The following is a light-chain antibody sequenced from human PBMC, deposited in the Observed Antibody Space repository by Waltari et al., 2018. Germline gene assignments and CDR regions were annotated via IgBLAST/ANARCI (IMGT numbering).Light chain of an antibody. J-gene: IGLJ3*02. CDR3: ATCDSSLGGWV. V-gene: IGLV1-51*02. CDR1: TSNIGNNY. CDR2: ENK. Sequence: QSVLTQPPSVSAAPGQKVTISCSGSTSNIGNNYVSWYQQLPGTAPKVLMYENKNRPSGIPDRCSGSTSGTSATLGITGRQTGDEAYYYCATCDSSLGGWVFGGGTKLTVL.